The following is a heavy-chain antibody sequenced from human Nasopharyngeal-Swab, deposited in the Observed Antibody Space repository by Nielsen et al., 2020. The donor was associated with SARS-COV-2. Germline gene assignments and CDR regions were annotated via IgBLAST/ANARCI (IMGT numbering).Heavy chain of an antibody. V-gene: IGHV3-23*01. J-gene: IGHJ4*02. CDR2: ISGSGGST. Sequence: GGSLRLSCAASGFTFSSYAMSWVRQAPGKGLEWVSGISGSGGSTYYADSVKGRFTISRDNSKNTLYLQMNSLRAEDTAVYYCARYDDYYDSSGYAYWGQGTLVTVSS. CDR3: ARYDDYYDSSGYAY. CDR1: GFTFSSYA. D-gene: IGHD3-22*01.